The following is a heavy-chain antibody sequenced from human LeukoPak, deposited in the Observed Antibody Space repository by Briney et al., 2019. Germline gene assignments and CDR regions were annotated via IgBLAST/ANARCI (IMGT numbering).Heavy chain of an antibody. CDR1: GGSISTYY. D-gene: IGHD4-23*01. V-gene: IGHV4-59*01. CDR2: IYYTGST. CDR3: ARGHTVVTPFDY. J-gene: IGHJ4*02. Sequence: SETLSLTCTVSGGSISTYYWNWIRQPPGKGLEWIGYIYYTGSTNYNPSLKSRVTISVDTSKNQFSLKLSSVTAADTAVYYCARGHTVVTPFDYWGQGTLVTVSS.